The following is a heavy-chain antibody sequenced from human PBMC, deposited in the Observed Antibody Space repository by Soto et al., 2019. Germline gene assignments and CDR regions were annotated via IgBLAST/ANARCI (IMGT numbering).Heavy chain of an antibody. CDR3: ARASAYCSGGSCTGSFDP. V-gene: IGHV4-34*01. CDR2: INHSGST. CDR1: GGSFSGYY. Sequence: SETLSLTCAVYGGSFSGYYWSWIRQPPGKGLEWIGEINHSGSTNYNPSLKSRVTISVDTSKNQFSLKLSSVTAADTAVYYCARASAYCSGGSCTGSFDPWGQGTLVTVSS. D-gene: IGHD2-15*01. J-gene: IGHJ5*02.